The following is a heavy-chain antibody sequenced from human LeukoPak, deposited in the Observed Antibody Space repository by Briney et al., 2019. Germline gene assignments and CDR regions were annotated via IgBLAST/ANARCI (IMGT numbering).Heavy chain of an antibody. CDR2: FEPESGET. J-gene: IGHJ6*03. D-gene: IGHD5-18*01. V-gene: IGHV1-24*01. CDR1: GYTLTESS. CDR3: ARALRGYSYGSRAIQYYYYMDV. Sequence: ASVKVSCKVSGYTLTESSMHWVRQAPGKGLEWMGSFEPESGETIYAQKLQDRVTMTEDTSTDTAYMELSSLGSEDTAVYYCARALRGYSYGSRAIQYYYYMDVWGKGTTVTVSS.